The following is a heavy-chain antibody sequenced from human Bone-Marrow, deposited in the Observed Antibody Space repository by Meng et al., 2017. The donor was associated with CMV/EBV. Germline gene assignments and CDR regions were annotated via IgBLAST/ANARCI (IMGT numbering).Heavy chain of an antibody. CDR2: ISSSSSYI. CDR3: ARGGVPASQDY. V-gene: IGHV3-21*01. CDR1: GFTFSSYS. D-gene: IGHD2-2*01. J-gene: IGHJ4*02. Sequence: ETLSLTCAASGFTFSSYSMNWVHQAPGKGLEWVSSISSSSSYIYYADSVKGRFTISRDNAKNSLYLQMNSLRVEDTAVYYCARGGVPASQDYWGQGKLVNVDS.